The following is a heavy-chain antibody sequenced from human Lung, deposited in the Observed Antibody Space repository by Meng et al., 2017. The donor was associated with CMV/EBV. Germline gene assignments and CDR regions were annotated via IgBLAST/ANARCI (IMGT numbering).Heavy chain of an antibody. CDR3: AREQAGDYGSGQDAFDI. J-gene: IGHJ3*02. CDR2: IDPKSGDT. V-gene: IGHV1-2*02. Sequence: ASXXVSXKASGYTFIGYYVHWVRQAPGQGLEWMGWIDPKSGDTISAQKFQGRVTMTRDTSITTAYMELSSLRSDDTAVYFCAREQAGDYGSGQDAFDIWGQGTMVTVSS. D-gene: IGHD3-10*01. CDR1: GYTFIGYY.